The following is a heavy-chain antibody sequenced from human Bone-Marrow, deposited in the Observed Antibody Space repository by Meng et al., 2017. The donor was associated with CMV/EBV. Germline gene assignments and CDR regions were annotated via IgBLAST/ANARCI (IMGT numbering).Heavy chain of an antibody. CDR1: GFTFSSYW. CDR2: IKQDGSEK. Sequence: GESLKISCAASGFTFSSYWMSWVRQAPGKGLEWVANIKQDGSEKYYMDSVKGRFTISRDNAKNSLYLQMNSLRAEDTAVYYCARDPQVVPYGMDVWGQGTTVTCYS. J-gene: IGHJ6*01. V-gene: IGHV3-7*01. D-gene: IGHD6-13*01. CDR3: ARDPQVVPYGMDV.